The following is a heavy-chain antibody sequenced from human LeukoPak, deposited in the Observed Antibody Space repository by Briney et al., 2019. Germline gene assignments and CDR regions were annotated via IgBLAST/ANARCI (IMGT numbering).Heavy chain of an antibody. CDR2: ISGSGGST. CDR3: ARGSTTVTARGYFDY. D-gene: IGHD4-17*01. J-gene: IGHJ4*02. CDR1: GFTFSSYA. V-gene: IGHV3-23*01. Sequence: GGSLRLSCAASGFTFSSYAMSWVRQAPGKGLEWVSAISGSGGSTYYADSVKGRFTISRDNAKNSVYLQMNSLTAEDTAVYYCARGSTTVTARGYFDYWGQGALVTVSS.